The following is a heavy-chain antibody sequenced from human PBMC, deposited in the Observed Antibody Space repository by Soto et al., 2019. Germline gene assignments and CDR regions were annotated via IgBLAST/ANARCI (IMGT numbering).Heavy chain of an antibody. J-gene: IGHJ4*02. CDR1: GFTYESYA. V-gene: IGHV3-23*01. CDR3: AISTGGFGGLFVVPSDY. D-gene: IGHD3-16*01. CDR2: INSGGTVA. Sequence: EVQLLESGGGLVQPGGSLRLSCAASGFTYESYAMSWVRQAPGKGLEWVSGINSGGTVAHYADSVKGRFAISRDNSKNTLSLEMNSLRADDTGQYYCAISTGGFGGLFVVPSDYWGQGTLVTVSS.